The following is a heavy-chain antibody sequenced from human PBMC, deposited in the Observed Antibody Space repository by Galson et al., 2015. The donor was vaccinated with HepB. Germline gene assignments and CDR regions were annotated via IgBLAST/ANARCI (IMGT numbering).Heavy chain of an antibody. J-gene: IGHJ4*02. V-gene: IGHV1-69*06. CDR1: GGTFSSYA. D-gene: IGHD5-18*01. Sequence: SVKVSCKASGGTFSSYAISWVRQAPGQGLEWMGGIIPIFGTANYAQKFQGRVTITADKSTSTAYMELSSLRSEDTAVYYCASVVDTVIAGFDYWGQGTLVTVSS. CDR3: ASVVDTVIAGFDY. CDR2: IIPIFGTA.